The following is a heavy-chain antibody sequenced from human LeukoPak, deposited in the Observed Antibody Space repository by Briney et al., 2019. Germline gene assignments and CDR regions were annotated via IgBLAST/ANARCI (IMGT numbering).Heavy chain of an antibody. V-gene: IGHV1-2*06. J-gene: IGHJ5*02. Sequence: GASVKVSCTASGYTFTGYYMHWVRQAPGQGLEWMGRINPNSGGTNYAQKFQGRVTMTRDTSISTAYMELSRLRSDDTAVYYCATNLKLGSYCSGGSCYRGYNWFDPWGQGTLVTVSS. CDR2: INPNSGGT. CDR3: ATNLKLGSYCSGGSCYRGYNWFDP. D-gene: IGHD2-15*01. CDR1: GYTFTGYY.